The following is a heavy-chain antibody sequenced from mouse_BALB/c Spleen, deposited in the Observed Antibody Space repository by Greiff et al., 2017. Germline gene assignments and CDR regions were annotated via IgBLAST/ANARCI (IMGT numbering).Heavy chain of an antibody. CDR3: GRGSRAVGGFDY. Sequence: VLLVESGPGLVTPSQTLSISCTVSGFSLTSYGVHWVRQPPGKGLEWLGVIWAGGSANYNSALMTRLSISKDNSKSQVVLIMNSMQTDDTAMYYCGRGSRAVGGFDYWGQGTTLTVSS. V-gene: IGHV2-9*02. J-gene: IGHJ2*01. CDR2: IWAGGSA. CDR1: GFSLTSYG. D-gene: IGHD1-1*01.